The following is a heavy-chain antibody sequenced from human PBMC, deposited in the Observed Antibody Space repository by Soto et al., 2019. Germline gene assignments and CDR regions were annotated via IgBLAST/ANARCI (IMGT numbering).Heavy chain of an antibody. D-gene: IGHD1-26*01. V-gene: IGHV1-18*01. CDR3: AVQYSGSYYYYYGMDV. CDR2: ISAYNGNT. J-gene: IGHJ6*02. Sequence: ASVKVSCKASGYTFTSYGISWVLQAPGQGLEWMGWISAYNGNTNYAQKLQGRVTMTTDTSTSTAYMELRSLRSDDTAVYYCAVQYSGSYYYYYGMDVWGQGTTVTVSS. CDR1: GYTFTSYG.